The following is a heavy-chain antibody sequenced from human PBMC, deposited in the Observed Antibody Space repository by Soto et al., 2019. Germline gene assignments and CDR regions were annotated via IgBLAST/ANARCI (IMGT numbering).Heavy chain of an antibody. Sequence: GASVKVSCKASGYTFTSYGISWVRQAPGQGLEWMGWISAYNGNTNYAQKLQGRVTMTTDTSTSTAYMELRSLRSDDTAVYYCAREYREYCYDSSGYYPSAFDIWGQGTMVTVSS. CDR3: AREYREYCYDSSGYYPSAFDI. CDR2: ISAYNGNT. J-gene: IGHJ3*02. D-gene: IGHD3-22*01. V-gene: IGHV1-18*01. CDR1: GYTFTSYG.